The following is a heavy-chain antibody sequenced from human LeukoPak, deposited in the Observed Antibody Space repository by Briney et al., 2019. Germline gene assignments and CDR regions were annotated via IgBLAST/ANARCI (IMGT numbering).Heavy chain of an antibody. Sequence: GGSLRLSCAASGFTFSSYEMNWVRQAPGKGLEWVSYISSSGSTIYYADSVKGRFTISRDNAKNSLYLQMNNLRAEDTAVYYCARDRCYAFDIWGQGTMLTASS. J-gene: IGHJ3*02. CDR2: ISSSGSTI. CDR1: GFTFSSYE. D-gene: IGHD2-15*01. CDR3: ARDRCYAFDI. V-gene: IGHV3-48*03.